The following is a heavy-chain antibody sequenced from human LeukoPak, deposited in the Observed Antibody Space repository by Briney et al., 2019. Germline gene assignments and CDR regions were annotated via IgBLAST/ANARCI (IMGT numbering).Heavy chain of an antibody. Sequence: SETLSLTCAVYGGSFSGYYWSWIRQPPGKGLEWIGEINHSGSTNYNPSLKSRVTISVDTSKNQFSLKLSSVTAADTAVYYCARGQTIVGATGDFWGQGTLVTVCS. CDR2: INHSGST. J-gene: IGHJ4*02. CDR1: GGSFSGYY. D-gene: IGHD1-26*01. V-gene: IGHV4-34*01. CDR3: ARGQTIVGATGDF.